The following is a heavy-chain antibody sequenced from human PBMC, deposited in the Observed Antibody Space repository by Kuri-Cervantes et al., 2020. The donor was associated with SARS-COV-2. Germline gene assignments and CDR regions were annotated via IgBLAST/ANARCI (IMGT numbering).Heavy chain of an antibody. Sequence: GGSLRLSCAASGFTFSSYGMHWVRQAPGKGLEWVAVISYDGSNKYYADSVKGRFTISRDNSKNTLYLQMNSLRAEDTAVYYCAKEEEEPWLEVGFDYWGQGTLVTGSS. CDR3: AKEEEEPWLEVGFDY. J-gene: IGHJ4*02. D-gene: IGHD6-19*01. V-gene: IGHV3-30*18. CDR1: GFTFSSYG. CDR2: ISYDGSNK.